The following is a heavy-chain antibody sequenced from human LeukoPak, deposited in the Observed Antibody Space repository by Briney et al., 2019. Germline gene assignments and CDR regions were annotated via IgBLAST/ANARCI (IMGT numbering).Heavy chain of an antibody. V-gene: IGHV1-2*02. CDR3: ARDLWYYDLWSGYSYYYYYGMDV. CDR1: GYTFTGYY. CDR2: INPNSGGT. Sequence: ASVKVSCKASGYTFTGYYMHWVRQAPGQGLEWMGWINPNSGGTNYAQKFQGRVTMTRDTSISTAYMELSRLRSDDTAVYYCARDLWYYDLWSGYSYYYYYGMDVWGQGTTVTVSS. D-gene: IGHD3-3*01. J-gene: IGHJ6*02.